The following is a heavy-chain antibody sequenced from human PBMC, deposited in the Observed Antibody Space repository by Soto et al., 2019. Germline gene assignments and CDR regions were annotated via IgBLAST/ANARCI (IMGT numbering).Heavy chain of an antibody. CDR1: GYTFTSYG. J-gene: IGHJ4*02. Sequence: QVHLVQSGAEVRKPGASVKVSCKGSGYTFTSYGITWVRQAPGQGLECMGWISAHNGNTNYAQKLQGRLTVTRDTSTGTDYMELRSLRSDDTAVYCCASGRYGDYWGQGALVTVSS. V-gene: IGHV1-18*01. D-gene: IGHD1-26*01. CDR2: ISAHNGNT. CDR3: ASGRYGDY.